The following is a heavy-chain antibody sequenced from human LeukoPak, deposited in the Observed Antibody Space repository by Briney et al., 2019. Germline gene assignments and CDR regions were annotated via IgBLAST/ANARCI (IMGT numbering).Heavy chain of an antibody. CDR3: ASRGYYGSGSYGY. D-gene: IGHD3-10*01. V-gene: IGHV3-21*01. J-gene: IGHJ4*02. CDR1: GFTFSGYS. CDR2: FGTRSTSI. Sequence: GGSLRLSCTASGFTFSGYSMNWIRQAPGKGLEWVSSFGTRSTSIYHAGSVKGRFAISRDNAKNSLYLQMNSLRAEDTAVYYCASRGYYGSGSYGYWGQGTLVTVSS.